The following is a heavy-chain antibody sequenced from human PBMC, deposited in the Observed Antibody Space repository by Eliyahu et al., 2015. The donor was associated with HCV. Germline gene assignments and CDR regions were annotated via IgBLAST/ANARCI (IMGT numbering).Heavy chain of an antibody. CDR2: IHYSGST. CDR1: GGSRRGGDYY. Sequence: QVQLQESGPGLVKPSQTLSLTCTVSGGSRRGGDYYWTWIRQPPGKGLEWIGYIHYSGSTYSNPSLKSRVTISVDTSKNQFSLKLSSVTAADTAVYYCARADAIAAAGTRYKTFDYWGQGTLVTVSS. V-gene: IGHV4-30-4*01. D-gene: IGHD6-13*01. J-gene: IGHJ4*02. CDR3: ARADAIAAAGTRYKTFDY.